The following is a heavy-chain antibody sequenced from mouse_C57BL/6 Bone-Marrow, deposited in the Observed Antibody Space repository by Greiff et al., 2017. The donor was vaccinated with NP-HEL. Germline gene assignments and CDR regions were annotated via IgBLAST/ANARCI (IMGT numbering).Heavy chain of an antibody. CDR1: GFTFSDAW. D-gene: IGHD3-1*01. V-gene: IGHV6-6*01. CDR2: IRNKANNHAT. Sequence: EVMLVESGGGLVQPGGSMKLSCAASGFTFSDAWMDWVRQSPEKGLEWVAEIRNKANNHATYYAESVKGRFTISRDDSKSSVYLQMNSLRAEDTGIYYCTGLKTVTGYWYFDVWGTGTTVTVSS. CDR3: TGLKTVTGYWYFDV. J-gene: IGHJ1*03.